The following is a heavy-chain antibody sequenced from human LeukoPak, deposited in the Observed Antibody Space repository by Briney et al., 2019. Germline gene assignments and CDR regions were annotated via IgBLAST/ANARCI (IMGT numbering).Heavy chain of an antibody. D-gene: IGHD3-22*01. CDR3: ARYSGRWLYKKSLDY. Sequence: ASVKVSCKASGYTFTSHDINWLRQATGQGLEWMGWMNPNSGNTGYAQKFQGRVTMTRNTSISTAYMELSSLRSEDTAVYYCARYSGRWLYKKSLDYWGQGTLVTVSS. J-gene: IGHJ4*02. CDR2: MNPNSGNT. CDR1: GYTFTSHD. V-gene: IGHV1-8*01.